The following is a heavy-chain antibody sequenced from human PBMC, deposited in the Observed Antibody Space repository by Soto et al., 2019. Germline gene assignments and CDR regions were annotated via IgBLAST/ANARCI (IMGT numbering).Heavy chain of an antibody. J-gene: IGHJ4*02. CDR2: IRSYNNST. V-gene: IGHV1-18*01. D-gene: IGHD2-8*01. CDR3: ARHGNGDDY. Sequence: GASVKVSCKASGYTFTSYGVNWVRHAPGQGLEWMGWIRSYNNSTNYAQKLQGRVTMTTDTSTNTAYMELRSLRSDDTAVYYCARHGNGDDYWGQGTLVTVFS. CDR1: GYTFTSYG.